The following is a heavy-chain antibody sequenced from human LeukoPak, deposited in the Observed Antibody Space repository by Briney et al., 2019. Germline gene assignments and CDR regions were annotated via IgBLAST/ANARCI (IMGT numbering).Heavy chain of an antibody. CDR2: IYDSGST. CDR1: GGSIRSSYYY. D-gene: IGHD1-26*01. CDR3: TDGSYPDAFDI. J-gene: IGHJ3*02. Sequence: SETLSLTCTVSGGSIRSSYYYWGWIRQPPGKGLEWIGSIYDSGSTYYNPSLKSRVTISVDTSKNQFSLKLNSVTAADTAVYYCTDGSYPDAFDIWGQGTMVTVSS. V-gene: IGHV4-39*01.